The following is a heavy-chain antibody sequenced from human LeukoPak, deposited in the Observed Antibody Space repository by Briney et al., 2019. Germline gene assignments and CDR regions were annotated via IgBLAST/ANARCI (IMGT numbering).Heavy chain of an antibody. CDR3: ARERHRVYLDP. CDR2: IYYSGST. J-gene: IGHJ5*02. V-gene: IGHV4-31*11. Sequence: SETLSLTCAVYGGSFSGYYWSWIRQHPGKGLEWIGYIYYSGSTYYNPSLKSRVTISVDTSKNQFSLKLSSVTAADTAVYYCARERHRVYLDPWGQGTLVTVSS. CDR1: GGSFSGYY. D-gene: IGHD6-13*01.